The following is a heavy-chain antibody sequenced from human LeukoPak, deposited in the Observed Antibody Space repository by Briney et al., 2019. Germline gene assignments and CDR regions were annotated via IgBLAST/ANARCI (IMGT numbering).Heavy chain of an antibody. CDR1: GGSISSSSYY. J-gene: IGHJ4*02. V-gene: IGHV4-39*07. D-gene: IGHD2-2*01. CDR3: ARVSCSSTSCPYYFDY. CDR2: IYYSGST. Sequence: SETLSLTCTVSGGSISSSSYYWGWIRQPPGKGLEWIGSIYYSGSTYYNPSLKGRVTISVDTSKNQFSLKLSSVTAADTAVYYCARVSCSSTSCPYYFDYWGQGTLVTVSS.